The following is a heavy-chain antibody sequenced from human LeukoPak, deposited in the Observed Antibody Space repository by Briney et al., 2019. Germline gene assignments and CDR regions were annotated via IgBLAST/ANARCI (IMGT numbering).Heavy chain of an antibody. CDR3: ARGCSSTSCPHDY. V-gene: IGHV3-9*01. CDR1: GFTFDDYA. CDR2: ISWNSGSI. J-gene: IGHJ4*02. D-gene: IGHD2-2*01. Sequence: GGSLRLSCAASGFTFDDYAMHWVRQAPGKGLEWVSGISWNSGSIGYADSVKGRFTISRDNAKNSLYLQMNSLRAEDTALYYCARGCSSTSCPHDYWGQGTLVTVSS.